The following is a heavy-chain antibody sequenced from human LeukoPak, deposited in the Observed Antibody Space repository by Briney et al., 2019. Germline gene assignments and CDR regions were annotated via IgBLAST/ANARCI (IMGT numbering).Heavy chain of an antibody. CDR1: GYTFTSYG. CDR2: ISAYNGNT. V-gene: IGHV1-18*01. D-gene: IGHD4-23*01. CDR3: ATLTTVVTPGLPDY. Sequence: GASVKVSCKASGYTFTSYGISWVRQAPGQGLEWMGWISAYNGNTNYAQKLQGRVTMTTDTSTSTAYMELRSLRSDDTAVYYGATLTTVVTPGLPDYWGQGILVTVSS. J-gene: IGHJ4*02.